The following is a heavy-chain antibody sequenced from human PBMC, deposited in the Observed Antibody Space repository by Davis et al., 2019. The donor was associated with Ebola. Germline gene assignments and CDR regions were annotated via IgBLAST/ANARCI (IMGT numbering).Heavy chain of an antibody. D-gene: IGHD4-11*01. J-gene: IGHJ4*02. CDR1: GFTFSSYA. Sequence: PGGSLRLSCEGTGFTFSSYAMSWVRQAPEKGLEWVSGIGGSDGSTYYADSVKGRFTISRDNSKNTMYLEMNSLRVEDTAMYYCAKRDDSNDYPYYFDCWGQGTLVTVSS. V-gene: IGHV3-23*01. CDR2: IGGSDGST. CDR3: AKRDDSNDYPYYFDC.